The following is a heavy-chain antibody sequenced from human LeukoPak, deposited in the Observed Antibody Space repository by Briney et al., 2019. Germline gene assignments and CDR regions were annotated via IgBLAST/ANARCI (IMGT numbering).Heavy chain of an antibody. CDR2: INPSGGST. Sequence: ASVKVSCKASGYTLTSYDINWVRQATGQGLEWMGIINPSGGSTSYAQKFQGRVTMTRDMSTSTVYMELSSLRSEDTAVYYCARTYGARNWYFDLWGRGTLVTVSS. CDR3: ARTYGARNWYFDL. CDR1: GYTLTSYD. D-gene: IGHD4-17*01. V-gene: IGHV1-46*01. J-gene: IGHJ2*01.